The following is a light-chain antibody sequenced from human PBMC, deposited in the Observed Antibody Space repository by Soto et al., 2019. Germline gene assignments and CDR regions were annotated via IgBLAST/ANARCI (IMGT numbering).Light chain of an antibody. CDR2: KAS. CDR3: QQYNSYSWT. CDR1: QSISSW. V-gene: IGKV1-5*03. J-gene: IGKJ1*01. Sequence: DIQMTQSPSTLSASVGDRVTITCRASQSISSWLAWYQQKPGKAPKLLSYKASSLESGVPSRFSGSGSGTEFNLTISSLQPDDFATDYCQQYNSYSWTFGQGTKVEIK.